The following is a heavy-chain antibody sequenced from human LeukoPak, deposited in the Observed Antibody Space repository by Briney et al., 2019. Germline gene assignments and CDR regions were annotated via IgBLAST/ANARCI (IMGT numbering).Heavy chain of an antibody. J-gene: IGHJ1*01. Sequence: PGRSLRLSCAASGFTFSSYAMHWVRQAPGKGLQGVANIKTDGSEKYYVDSVKGRFTISRDNAKNSLYLQMNSLRAEDTAVYYCATYSSLNRREFQYWGQGTLLTVSS. CDR1: GFTFSSYA. D-gene: IGHD3-22*01. CDR2: IKTDGSEK. CDR3: ATYSSLNRREFQY. V-gene: IGHV3-7*01.